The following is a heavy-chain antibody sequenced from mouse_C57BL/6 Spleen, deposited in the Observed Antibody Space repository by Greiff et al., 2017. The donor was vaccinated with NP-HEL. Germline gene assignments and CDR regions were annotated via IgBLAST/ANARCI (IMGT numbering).Heavy chain of an antibody. V-gene: IGHV1-62-2*01. Sequence: LVESGAELVKPGASVKLSCKASGYTFTEYTIHWVKQRSGQGLEWIGWFYPGSGSIKYNEKFKDKATLTADKSSSTVYMELSRLTSEDSAFDFCARHEEEDYYKRAWFAYWGQGTLVTVSA. J-gene: IGHJ3*01. CDR1: GYTFTEYT. CDR3: ARHEEEDYYKRAWFAY. D-gene: IGHD1-1*01. CDR2: FYPGSGSI.